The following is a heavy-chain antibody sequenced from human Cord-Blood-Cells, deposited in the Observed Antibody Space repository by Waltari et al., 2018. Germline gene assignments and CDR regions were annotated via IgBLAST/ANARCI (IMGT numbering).Heavy chain of an antibody. CDR2: IYYSGGT. Sequence: QVQLQESGPGLVKPSQTLSLTCTVSGGSISSGGYSWSWIRQHPGKGLEWIGYIYYSGGTYYNPSLKSRVTISVDTSKNQFSLKLSSVTAADTAVYYCARGLRFLEWLRGNWFDPWGQGTLVTVSS. D-gene: IGHD3-3*01. CDR3: ARGLRFLEWLRGNWFDP. CDR1: GGSISSGGYS. V-gene: IGHV4-31*03. J-gene: IGHJ5*02.